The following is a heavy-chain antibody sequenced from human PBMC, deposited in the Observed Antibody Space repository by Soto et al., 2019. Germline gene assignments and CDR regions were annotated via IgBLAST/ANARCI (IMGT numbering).Heavy chain of an antibody. D-gene: IGHD6-13*01. CDR1: GGSFSGYY. Sequence: QVQLQQWGAGLLKPSETLSLTCAVYGGSFSGYYWSWIRQPPGKGLEWIGEINHSGSTNYNPYLRSRVTISVDSSKNQSSQKLSSVTAADTAVYYCASKQQLVWGFDHWGQGTLVTVSS. J-gene: IGHJ5*02. CDR3: ASKQQLVWGFDH. V-gene: IGHV4-34*01. CDR2: INHSGST.